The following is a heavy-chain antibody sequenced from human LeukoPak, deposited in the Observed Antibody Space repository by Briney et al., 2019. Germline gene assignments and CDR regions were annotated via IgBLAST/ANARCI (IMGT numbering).Heavy chain of an antibody. CDR3: AGVVSGSYYRGFDY. CDR2: IYYSGST. D-gene: IGHD3-10*01. J-gene: IGHJ4*02. CDR1: GGSISSSSYY. V-gene: IGHV4-39*07. Sequence: SETLSLTCTVSGGSISSSSYYWGWIRQPPGKGLEWIGSIYYSGSTYYNPSLKSRVTISVDTSKNQFSLKLSSVTAADTAVYYCAGVVSGSYYRGFDYWGQGTLVTVSS.